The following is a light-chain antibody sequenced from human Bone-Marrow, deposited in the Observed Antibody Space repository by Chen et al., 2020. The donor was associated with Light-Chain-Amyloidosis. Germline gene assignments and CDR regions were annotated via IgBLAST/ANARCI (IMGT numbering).Light chain of an antibody. CDR3: QQTHSIPYT. V-gene: IGKV1-39*01. Sequence: DIQMTQSPPALSASIGDRIVITCRASQKVGTYVNWYQQRPGKGPRLVIYGASSLQGWVPSRFSGSGSGTDFTLTSSSLQPEDYATYYCQQTHSIPYTFGQGTKLEV. CDR1: QKVGTY. CDR2: GAS. J-gene: IGKJ2*01.